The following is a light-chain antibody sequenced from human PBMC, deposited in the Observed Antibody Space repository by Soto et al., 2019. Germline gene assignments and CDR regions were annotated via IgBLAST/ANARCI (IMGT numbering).Light chain of an antibody. V-gene: IGKV1-12*01. CDR1: QDINSW. CDR2: KAS. J-gene: IGKJ4*01. CDR3: QQCKSFPLT. Sequence: DIQMTQSPSSVSASVGDRVTITCRASQDINSWLAWYQQKPGLAPKLLIYKASSLQGGVPSRFSRSRSGTDFTLTISSLQPEDFETYFCQQCKSFPLTFGGGTKVEIK.